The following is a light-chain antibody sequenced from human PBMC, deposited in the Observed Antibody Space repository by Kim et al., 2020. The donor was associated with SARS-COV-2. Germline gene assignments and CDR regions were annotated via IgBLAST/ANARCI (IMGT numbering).Light chain of an antibody. V-gene: IGLV3-19*01. Sequence: SSELTQDSAVSVALGQTVRITCQGDSLRRYYASWYQRKPGKATALVIHGHHKRLSGIPDRYSGFSSGDTSSLTITAAQAEDEADYYCQSRDSSGNVVFGG. CDR2: GHH. CDR3: QSRDSSGNVV. J-gene: IGLJ2*01. CDR1: SLRRYY.